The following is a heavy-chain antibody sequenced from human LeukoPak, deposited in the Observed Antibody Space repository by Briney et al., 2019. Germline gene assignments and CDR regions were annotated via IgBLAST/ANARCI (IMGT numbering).Heavy chain of an antibody. J-gene: IGHJ3*02. CDR2: ISSSSSTI. CDR3: ARDGYFDWLLLAFDI. V-gene: IGHV3-48*04. CDR1: GFTFSSYS. D-gene: IGHD3-9*01. Sequence: PGGSLRLSCAASGFTFSSYSMNWVRQAPGKGLEWVSYISSSSSTIYYADSVKGRFTISRDNAKNSLYLQTNSLRAEDTAVYYCARDGYFDWLLLAFDIWGQGTMVTVPS.